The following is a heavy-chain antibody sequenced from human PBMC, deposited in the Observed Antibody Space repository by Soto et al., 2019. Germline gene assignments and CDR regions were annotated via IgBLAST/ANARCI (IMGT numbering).Heavy chain of an antibody. Sequence: SETLSLTCTFSGGSISSYYCRWIRQPPGKGLEWIGNVYYGGSTNYNPSLKSRVTISVDTSKSQFSLKLSSVTAADTAVYYCAGGDYYHSSGYYYYYYYMDVWGKGATVTVS. CDR3: AGGDYYHSSGYYYYYYYMDV. D-gene: IGHD3-22*01. CDR1: GGSISSYY. V-gene: IGHV4-59*08. CDR2: VYYGGST. J-gene: IGHJ6*03.